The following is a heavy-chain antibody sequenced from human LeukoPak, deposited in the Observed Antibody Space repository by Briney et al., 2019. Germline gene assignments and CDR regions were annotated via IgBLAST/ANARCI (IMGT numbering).Heavy chain of an antibody. CDR2: IYHSGNT. J-gene: IGHJ5*02. D-gene: IGHD3-3*01. CDR3: GRQVSWSISGGNWFDP. CDR1: GYSISSGYY. Sequence: SETLSLTCAVSGYSISSGYYWGWIRQPPGKGLEWIGSIYHSGNTYYNPSLKSRVTVSVDTSKNQFSLKLSSVTAADTAVYYCGRQVSWSISGGNWFDPWGQGTLVTVSS. V-gene: IGHV4-38-2*01.